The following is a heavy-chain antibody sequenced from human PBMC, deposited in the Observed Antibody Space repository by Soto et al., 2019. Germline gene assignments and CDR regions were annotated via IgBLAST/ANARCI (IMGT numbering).Heavy chain of an antibody. Sequence: EVQLVESGGGLVKPGGSLRLSCAASGFTFSNAWMSWVRQAPGKGLEWVGRIKSETDGGTTDYAAPVKGRFTISRDDSKNTLYLQMNSLKTEDTAVYYCTTVSTGYYYGMDVWGQGTTVTVSS. CDR1: GFTFSNAW. CDR2: IKSETDGGTT. V-gene: IGHV3-15*01. CDR3: TTVSTGYYYGMDV. J-gene: IGHJ6*02. D-gene: IGHD3-9*01.